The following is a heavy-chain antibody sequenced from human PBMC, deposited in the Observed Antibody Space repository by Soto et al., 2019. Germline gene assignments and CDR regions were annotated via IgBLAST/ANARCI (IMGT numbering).Heavy chain of an antibody. J-gene: IGHJ2*01. CDR3: ARKVSGSTGRPDLWYFDL. CDR2: ISGGGDAT. Sequence: EVQLVDSGGGLVQPGGSLRLSCAASGCTFSGYALTWVRQAPGKGLEWVSAISGGGDATFYADSVKGQFTISRDNSKNTLYLKMNTLRAEDTAVYYCARKVSGSTGRPDLWYFDLWGRGTLVTVSS. CDR1: GCTFSGYA. V-gene: IGHV3-23*04. D-gene: IGHD3-10*01.